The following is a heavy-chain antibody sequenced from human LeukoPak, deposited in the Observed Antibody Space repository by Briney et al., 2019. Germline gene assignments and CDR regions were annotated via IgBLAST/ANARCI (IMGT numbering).Heavy chain of an antibody. V-gene: IGHV3-30-3*01. D-gene: IGHD3-22*01. CDR3: ARDDSSGYYYASLDY. CDR1: GVTLSSYA. J-gene: IGHJ4*02. CDR2: ISYDGSNK. Sequence: GRSLRLSCAASGVTLSSYAMHWVRQAPGKGLEWVPVISYDGSNKYYADSVKGRFTISRDNSKNTLYLQMNSLRAEDTAVYYCARDDSSGYYYASLDYWGQGALVTVSS.